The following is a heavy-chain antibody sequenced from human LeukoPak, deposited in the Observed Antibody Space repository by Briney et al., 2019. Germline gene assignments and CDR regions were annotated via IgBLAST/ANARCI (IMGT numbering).Heavy chain of an antibody. J-gene: IGHJ4*02. V-gene: IGHV3-66*02. CDR2: IYSGGST. Sequence: GGSLRLSCAASGSTVSSNYMSWVRQAPGKGLEWVSVIYSGGSTYYADSVKGRFTISRDNSKNTLYLQMNSLRAEDTAVYYCARGVRYSSSWYDYWGQGTLVTVSS. CDR3: ARGVRYSSSWYDY. D-gene: IGHD6-13*01. CDR1: GSTVSSNY.